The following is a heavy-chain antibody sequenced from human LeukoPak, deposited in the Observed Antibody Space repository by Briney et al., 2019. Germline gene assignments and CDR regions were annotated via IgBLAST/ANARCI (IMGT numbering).Heavy chain of an antibody. CDR2: INDSGDYT. CDR1: GFTSSSHA. CDR3: AKSLDLAVAGIDY. V-gene: IGHV3-23*01. D-gene: IGHD6-19*01. J-gene: IGHJ4*02. Sequence: PGGSLRLSCAASGFTSSSHAMIWVRQAPGKGLAWVSGINDSGDYTYHADSVKGRFTTSRDNSNNTVDLQMNSLRAEDTAVYYCAKSLDLAVAGIDYWGQGTLVTVPS.